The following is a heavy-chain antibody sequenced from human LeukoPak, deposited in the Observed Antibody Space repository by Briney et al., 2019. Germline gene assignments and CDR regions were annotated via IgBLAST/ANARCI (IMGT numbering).Heavy chain of an antibody. V-gene: IGHV3-20*04. Sequence: GGSLRLSCAASGFTFDDYGMSWVRQVPGRVLEWICGINWNSGVTGYADSVKGRFNISRDNAKNSLFLQMNSLRDEDTAFYYCARGDGPTVTADYFQNWGQGTLVTVS. J-gene: IGHJ1*01. CDR3: ARGDGPTVTADYFQN. CDR2: INWNSGVT. CDR1: GFTFDDYG. D-gene: IGHD4-17*01.